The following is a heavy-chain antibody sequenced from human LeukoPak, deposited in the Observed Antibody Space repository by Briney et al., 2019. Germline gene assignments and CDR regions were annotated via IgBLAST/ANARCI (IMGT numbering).Heavy chain of an antibody. Sequence: RASVKVSCKASGYTFTSYVINWVRQATGQGLEWMGWMNPNSGNTGYAQKFQGRVTMTRNTSISTAYMELSSLRSEDTAVYYCASTPLPVDYGESEDYGMDVWGQGTTVTASS. CDR3: ASTPLPVDYGESEDYGMDV. CDR2: MNPNSGNT. CDR1: GYTFTSYV. V-gene: IGHV1-8*01. J-gene: IGHJ6*02. D-gene: IGHD4-17*01.